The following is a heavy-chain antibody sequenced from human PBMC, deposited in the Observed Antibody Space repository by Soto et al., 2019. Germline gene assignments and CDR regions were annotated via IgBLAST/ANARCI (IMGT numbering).Heavy chain of an antibody. V-gene: IGHV3-21*01. CDR3: ARVNYCSSSSCSPFDF. CDR1: GFNFNSYS. D-gene: IGHD2-15*01. J-gene: IGHJ4*02. Sequence: PGGSLRLSCAASGFNFNSYSMNWARQAPGKGLEWVSLISSNSIFIYYADSVKGRFTISRDNAKNSLYLQMNSLRAEDTAVYYCARVNYCSSSSCSPFDFWGQGTLVTVSS. CDR2: ISSNSIFI.